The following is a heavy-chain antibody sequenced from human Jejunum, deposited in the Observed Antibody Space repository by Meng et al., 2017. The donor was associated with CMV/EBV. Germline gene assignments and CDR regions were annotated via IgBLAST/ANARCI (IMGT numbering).Heavy chain of an antibody. Sequence: SCAASGFTFSDYYMSWIRQAPGKGLEWLSYISSSATTVYYADSVKGRFTISRDNAKSSLYLQMNSLRAEDTALYYCARAGWAAIGYWGQGTVVTVSS. CDR1: GFTFSDYY. V-gene: IGHV3-11*04. CDR2: ISSSATTV. J-gene: IGHJ4*02. D-gene: IGHD2-2*01. CDR3: ARAGWAAIGY.